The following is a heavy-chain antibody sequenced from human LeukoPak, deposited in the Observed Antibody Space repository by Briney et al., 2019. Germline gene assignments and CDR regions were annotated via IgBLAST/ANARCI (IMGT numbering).Heavy chain of an antibody. D-gene: IGHD3-9*01. Sequence: SETQSLTCAVSGGSISSSNWWSWVRQPPGKGLEWIGEIYHSGSTNYNPSLKSRVTISVDKSKNQFSLKLSSVTAADTAVYYCARHGVDYDILTGSFGYWGQGTLVTVSS. J-gene: IGHJ4*02. CDR3: ARHGVDYDILTGSFGY. CDR2: IYHSGST. V-gene: IGHV4-4*02. CDR1: GGSISSSNW.